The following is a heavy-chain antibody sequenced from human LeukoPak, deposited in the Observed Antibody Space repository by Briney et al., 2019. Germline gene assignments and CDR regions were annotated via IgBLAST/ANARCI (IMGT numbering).Heavy chain of an antibody. J-gene: IGHJ4*02. CDR2: IDNAGSIT. CDR1: GFTFSNYW. Sequence: QPGGSLRLSCAASGFTFSNYWIRWVRQAPGKGLVWVSRIDNAGSITTYADSVKGRFTISRDNSKNTLYLQMNSLRAEDTAVYYCARRGSAGVYWGQGTLVTVSS. V-gene: IGHV3-74*03. CDR3: ARRGSAGVY. D-gene: IGHD3-10*01.